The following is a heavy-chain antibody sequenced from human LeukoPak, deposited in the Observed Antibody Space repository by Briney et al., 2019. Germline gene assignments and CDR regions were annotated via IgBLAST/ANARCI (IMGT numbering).Heavy chain of an antibody. CDR2: IYYSGST. CDR1: GGSISSYY. Sequence: SETLSLTCTVSGGSISSYYWSWIRQPPGKGLEWIGYIYYSGSTNYNPSLKSRVTISVDTSKNQFSLKLSSVTAADTAVYYCARGGFYSNYYYYYYMDVWGKGTTVTVSS. CDR3: ARGGFYSNYYYYYYMDV. D-gene: IGHD3-22*01. V-gene: IGHV4-59*08. J-gene: IGHJ6*03.